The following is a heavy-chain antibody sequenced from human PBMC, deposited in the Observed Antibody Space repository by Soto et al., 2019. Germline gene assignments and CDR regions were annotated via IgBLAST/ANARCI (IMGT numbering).Heavy chain of an antibody. V-gene: IGHV1-2*02. CDR3: ARGGDSSGWYGTFDY. CDR2: INPNSGGT. CDR1: GYTFTGYY. D-gene: IGHD6-19*01. J-gene: IGHJ4*02. Sequence: ASVKVSCKASGYTFTGYYMHWVRQAPGQGLEWMGWINPNSGGTNYAQKFQGRVTMTRDTSISTAYMELSRLRSDDTAVYYCARGGDSSGWYGTFDYWGQGTLVTVS.